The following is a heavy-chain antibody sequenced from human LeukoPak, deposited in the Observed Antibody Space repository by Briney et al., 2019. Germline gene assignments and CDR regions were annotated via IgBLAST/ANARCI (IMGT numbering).Heavy chain of an antibody. V-gene: IGHV1-3*01. Sequence: ASVKVSCKASGYTFTSYAMHWVRQAPGQRLEWMGWINAGNGNTKYSQKFQGRVTITRDTSASTAYMELSSLRSEDTAVYYCARYAKAYYDFWSGYYGFDPWGQETLVTVSS. CDR3: ARYAKAYYDFWSGYYGFDP. J-gene: IGHJ5*02. D-gene: IGHD3-3*01. CDR1: GYTFTSYA. CDR2: INAGNGNT.